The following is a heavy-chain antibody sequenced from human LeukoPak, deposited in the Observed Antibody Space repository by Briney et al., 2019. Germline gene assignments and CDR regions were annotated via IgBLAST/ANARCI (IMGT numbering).Heavy chain of an antibody. CDR1: GFTFSSYA. CDR3: ASAGCTNGVCSYFDY. D-gene: IGHD2-8*01. Sequence: PGGSLRLSCAAPGFTFSSYAMHWVRQAPGKGLEWVAVISYDGSNKYYADSVKGRFTISRDNSKNTLYLQMNSLRAEDTAVYYCASAGCTNGVCSYFDYWGQGTLVTVSS. V-gene: IGHV3-30-3*01. CDR2: ISYDGSNK. J-gene: IGHJ4*02.